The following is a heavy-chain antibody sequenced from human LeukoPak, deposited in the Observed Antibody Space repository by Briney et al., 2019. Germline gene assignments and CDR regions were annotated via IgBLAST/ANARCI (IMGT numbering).Heavy chain of an antibody. CDR3: AKSPVSSCRGSLCYPFDY. Sequence: QPGGSLRLSCAASGFTFSTYAMSWVRQIPGKGLEWVSAISGSDDGTYYADSVKGRFTISRDNSRNTLYLQMNTLRAEDTAVYFCAKSPVSSCRGSLCYPFDYWGQGNLVTVSS. J-gene: IGHJ4*02. CDR1: GFTFSTYA. D-gene: IGHD2-15*01. CDR2: ISGSDDGT. V-gene: IGHV3-23*01.